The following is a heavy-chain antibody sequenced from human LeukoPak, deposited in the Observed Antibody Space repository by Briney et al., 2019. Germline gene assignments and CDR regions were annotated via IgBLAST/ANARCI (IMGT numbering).Heavy chain of an antibody. J-gene: IGHJ4*02. CDR1: GFTFTIFG. Sequence: SGGSLRLSCAASGFTFTIFGLNWVRQAPGKGPEWVSYIDARSGITYYADSVQGRFTISRDNAKNSLYLQMNSLRAEDTAVYYCARDLLYLPDYWGQGTLVTVSS. CDR2: IDARSGIT. D-gene: IGHD2-8*01. CDR3: ARDLLYLPDY. V-gene: IGHV3-48*04.